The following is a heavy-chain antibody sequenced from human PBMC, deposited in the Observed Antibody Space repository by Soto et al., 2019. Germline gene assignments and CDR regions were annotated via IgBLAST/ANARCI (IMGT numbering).Heavy chain of an antibody. D-gene: IGHD3-22*01. V-gene: IGHV4-39*01. CDR3: ARRLYYDSSGFEGGGMDV. Sequence: SGTVSLTGVFARRSVSGGSYYWGWIRQPPGKGLEWIGSIYYSGSTYYNPSLKSRVTISGDTSKNQFSLKLSSVTAADTAVYYCARRLYYDSSGFEGGGMDVWGQGTTVTVSS. CDR1: RRSVSGGSYY. J-gene: IGHJ6*02. CDR2: IYYSGST.